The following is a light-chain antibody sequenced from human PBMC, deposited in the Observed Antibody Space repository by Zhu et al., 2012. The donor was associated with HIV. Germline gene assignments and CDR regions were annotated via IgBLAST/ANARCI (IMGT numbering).Light chain of an antibody. V-gene: IGKV3-15*01. J-gene: IGKJ1*01. CDR3: QQSGSLPWT. CDR2: GAS. CDR1: QSFGTT. Sequence: EIVMTQSPDTLSVFPGERATLSCRASQSFGTTLAWYQHKPGQPPRLLIYGASTRATGIPARFSGSGSGTEFTLTISSVQSEDFAVYYCQQSGSLPWTFGHGTNVEIK.